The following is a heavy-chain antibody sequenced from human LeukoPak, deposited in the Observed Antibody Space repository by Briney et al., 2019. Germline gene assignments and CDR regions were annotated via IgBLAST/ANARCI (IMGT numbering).Heavy chain of an antibody. V-gene: IGHV3-64*04. CDR1: GFIFSTYA. J-gene: IGHJ4*02. CDR3: VKDSGWFHFDS. Sequence: GGSLRLSCSASGFIFSTYAMHWVRQAPGKGLEYVSAISNNGYITYYADSVKGRFTISRDNAKSSLHLQMNGLRAEDTAMYYCVKDSGWFHFDSWGQGTLVTVSS. D-gene: IGHD6-19*01. CDR2: ISNNGYIT.